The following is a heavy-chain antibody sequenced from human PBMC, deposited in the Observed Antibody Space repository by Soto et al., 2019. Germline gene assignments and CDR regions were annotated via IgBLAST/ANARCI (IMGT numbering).Heavy chain of an antibody. Sequence: GGSLRLSCAASGFTFDDYGMSWVRQAPGKGLEWVSGINWNGGSTGYADSVKGRFTISRDNAKNSLYLQMNSLRAEDTALYYCARSLPGYGDYVAGIDYWGQGTLVTVSS. V-gene: IGHV3-20*04. CDR2: INWNGGST. D-gene: IGHD4-17*01. J-gene: IGHJ4*02. CDR1: GFTFDDYG. CDR3: ARSLPGYGDYVAGIDY.